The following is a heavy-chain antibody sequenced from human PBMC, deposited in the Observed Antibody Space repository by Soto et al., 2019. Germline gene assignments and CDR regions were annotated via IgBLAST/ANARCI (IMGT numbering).Heavy chain of an antibody. CDR1: ESTLSNVW. CDR2: VKRQIDGATT. V-gene: IGHV3-15*01. Sequence: GGSLRLSCAPSESTLSNVWMSWVRQAPGKGLEWVGRVKRQIDGATTDYAAPVKGRFTISRDDSKNTVYLQMNSLRTEDTAVYYCTTDPIRDCWGLGTLVTVSS. D-gene: IGHD2-21*01. CDR3: TTDPIRDC. J-gene: IGHJ4*02.